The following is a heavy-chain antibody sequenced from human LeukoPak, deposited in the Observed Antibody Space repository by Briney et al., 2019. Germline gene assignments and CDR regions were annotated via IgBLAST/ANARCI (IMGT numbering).Heavy chain of an antibody. V-gene: IGHV4-59*01. D-gene: IGHD3-22*01. CDR3: ARSLGGYYDSSGYYKASVFDY. CDR2: IYYSGST. J-gene: IGHJ4*02. CDR1: GGSISSYY. Sequence: PSETLSLTCTVSGGSISSYYWSWIRQPPGKGLEWIGYIYYSGSTNYNPSLKSRVTISVDTSKNQFSLKLSSVTAADTAVYYCARSLGGYYDSSGYYKASVFDYWGQGTPVTVSS.